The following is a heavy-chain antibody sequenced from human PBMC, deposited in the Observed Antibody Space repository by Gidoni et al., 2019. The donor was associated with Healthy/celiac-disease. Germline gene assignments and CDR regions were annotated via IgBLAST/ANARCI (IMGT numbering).Heavy chain of an antibody. CDR2: ISSSSSTI. V-gene: IGHV3-48*01. CDR3: ARDRCSSTSCPWDPYYYYGMDV. D-gene: IGHD2-2*01. Sequence: EVQLVESGGGLVQPGGSLRLSCAASGFTFSSYSMNWVRQAPGKGLEWVSYISSSSSTIYYADSLKGRFTISRDNAKNSLYLQMNSLRAEDTAVYYCARDRCSSTSCPWDPYYYYGMDVWGQGTTVTVSS. CDR1: GFTFSSYS. J-gene: IGHJ6*02.